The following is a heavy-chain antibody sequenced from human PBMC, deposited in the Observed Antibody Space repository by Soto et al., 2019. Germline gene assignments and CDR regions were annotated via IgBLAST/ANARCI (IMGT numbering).Heavy chain of an antibody. CDR3: VKDDSGSWTYYFDY. CDR1: GFTFSSYG. J-gene: IGHJ4*02. D-gene: IGHD6-13*01. Sequence: PVGSLRLSCAASGFTFSSYGMHWVRQAPGKGLEWVAVISYDGSNKYYADSVKGRFTISRDNSKNTLYLQMNSLRAEDTAEYYCVKDDSGSWTYYFDYWGQGTLVTVSS. V-gene: IGHV3-30*18. CDR2: ISYDGSNK.